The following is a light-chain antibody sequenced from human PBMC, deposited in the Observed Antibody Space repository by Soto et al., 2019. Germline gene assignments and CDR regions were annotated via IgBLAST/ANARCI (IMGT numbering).Light chain of an antibody. Sequence: QSVLAQPASVSGSPGQSITISCTGSGSDIATFNYVSWYQQYPGKAPKLLIYQVTSRASGVSHRFSGSKSGNTAALTISGLQPEDEAEYHCNSYSSTSFYVFGTGTKVTVL. CDR3: NSYSSTSFYV. J-gene: IGLJ1*01. CDR2: QVT. CDR1: GSDIATFNY. V-gene: IGLV2-14*01.